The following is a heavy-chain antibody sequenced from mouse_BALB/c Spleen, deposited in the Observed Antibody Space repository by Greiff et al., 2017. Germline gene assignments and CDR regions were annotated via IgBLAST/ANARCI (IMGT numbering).Heavy chain of an antibody. Sequence: EVQGVESGGGLVQPGGSRKLSCAASGFTFSSFGMHWVRQAPEKGLEWVAYISSGSSTIYYADTVKGRFTISRDNPKNTLFLQMTSLRSEDTAMYYCARSPYGNPWFAYWGQGTLVTVSA. CDR2: ISSGSSTI. V-gene: IGHV5-17*02. D-gene: IGHD1-1*01. CDR3: ARSPYGNPWFAY. J-gene: IGHJ3*01. CDR1: GFTFSSFG.